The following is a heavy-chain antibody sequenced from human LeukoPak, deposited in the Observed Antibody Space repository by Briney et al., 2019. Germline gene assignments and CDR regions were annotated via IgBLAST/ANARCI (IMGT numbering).Heavy chain of an antibody. V-gene: IGHV3-30*18. CDR3: AKAGAPYDYVWGSYRYTGLEYYFDY. J-gene: IGHJ4*02. CDR2: ISYDGSNK. CDR1: GFTFSSYG. D-gene: IGHD3-16*02. Sequence: PGRSLRLSCAASGFTFSSYGMHWVRQAPGKGLEWVAVISYDGSNKYYADSVKGRFTISRDNSKNTPYLQMNSLRAEDTAVYYCAKAGAPYDYVWGSYRYTGLEYYFDYWGQGTLVTVSS.